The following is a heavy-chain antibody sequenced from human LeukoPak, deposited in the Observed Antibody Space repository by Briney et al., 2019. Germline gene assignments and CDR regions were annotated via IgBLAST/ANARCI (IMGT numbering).Heavy chain of an antibody. Sequence: GGSLRLSCAASGFNFSSYWMSWVRQAPGKGLEWVANIKQDGSEKYYVDSVKGRFTISRDNAKNSLYLEMDSLRAEDTAVYYCARDRRGPFDYWGQGTLVTVSS. CDR2: IKQDGSEK. V-gene: IGHV3-7*03. J-gene: IGHJ4*02. D-gene: IGHD3-10*01. CDR3: ARDRRGPFDY. CDR1: GFNFSSYW.